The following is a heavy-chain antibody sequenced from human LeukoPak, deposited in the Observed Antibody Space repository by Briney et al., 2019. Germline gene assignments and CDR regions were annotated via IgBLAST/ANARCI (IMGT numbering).Heavy chain of an antibody. V-gene: IGHV3-33*05. CDR2: IQSNGRNK. CDR3: ARESEGGTGTSCPDY. J-gene: IGHJ4*02. Sequence: GGSLRLSCAASGFIFSSDDMHWVRQAPGKGLEWVAGIQSNGRNKYYVDSVKGRFAISRDNSKGTLYLQVNSLRVEDMALYYCARESEGGTGTSCPDYWGQGTLVTVSS. CDR1: GFIFSSDD. D-gene: IGHD2-2*01.